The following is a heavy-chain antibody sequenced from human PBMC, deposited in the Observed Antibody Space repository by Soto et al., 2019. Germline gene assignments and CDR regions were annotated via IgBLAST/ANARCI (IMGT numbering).Heavy chain of an antibody. CDR2: INHSGST. J-gene: IGHJ4*02. Sequence: TSETLSLTCAVYGGSFSGYYWSWIRQPPGKGLEWIGEINHSGSTNYNPSLKSRVTISVDTSKNQFSLKLSSVTAADTAVYYCARHRPGLAVTATFHYFDYWGQGTLVTVSS. CDR3: ARHRPGLAVTATFHYFDY. CDR1: GGSFSGYY. V-gene: IGHV4-34*01. D-gene: IGHD6-19*01.